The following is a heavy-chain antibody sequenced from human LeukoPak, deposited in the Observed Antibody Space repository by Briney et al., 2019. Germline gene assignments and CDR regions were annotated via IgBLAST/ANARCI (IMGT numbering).Heavy chain of an antibody. V-gene: IGHV3-23*01. CDR1: GFTFSSSA. Sequence: GGSLRLSCAASGFTFSSSAMSWVRQAPGKGLYWVSAISGSGTGTYYADSVKGRFTISRDNSKNTLYLQMNSLRAEDTAVYYCAKEGGSGTRFDYWGQGTLVTVSS. CDR2: ISGSGTGT. J-gene: IGHJ4*02. D-gene: IGHD1-7*01. CDR3: AKEGGSGTRFDY.